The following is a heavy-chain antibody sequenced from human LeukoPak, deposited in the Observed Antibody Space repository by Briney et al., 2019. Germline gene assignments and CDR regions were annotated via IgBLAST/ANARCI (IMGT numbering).Heavy chain of an antibody. J-gene: IGHJ4*02. D-gene: IGHD4-17*01. CDR1: GGTFSSYA. CDR3: ARDGHYGDITLDY. V-gene: IGHV1-69*06. CDR2: IIPIFGTA. Sequence: ASVKVSCKASGGTFSSYAISWVRQAPGQGLEWMGGIIPIFGTANYAQKFQGRVTITADKSTSTAYMELRSLRSDDTAVYYCARDGHYGDITLDYWGQGTLVTVSS.